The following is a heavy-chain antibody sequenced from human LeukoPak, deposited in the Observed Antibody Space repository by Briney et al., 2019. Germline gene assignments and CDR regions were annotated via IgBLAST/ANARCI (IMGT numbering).Heavy chain of an antibody. CDR3: ARDNSVEDTAWWFDP. J-gene: IGHJ5*02. D-gene: IGHD4-23*01. CDR2: INPQSGGT. V-gene: IGHV1-2*02. CDR1: GYTFSGYY. Sequence: ASVKVSCKASGYTFSGYYMHWVRQVPGQGLQWMGWINPQSGGTNYAQRFQGRVTMTRDMSTSTDYMELSSLRSEDTAVYYCARDNSVEDTAWWFDPWGQGTLVTVSS.